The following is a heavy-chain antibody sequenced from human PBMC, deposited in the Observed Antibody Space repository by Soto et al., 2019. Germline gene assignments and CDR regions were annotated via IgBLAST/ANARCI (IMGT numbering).Heavy chain of an antibody. V-gene: IGHV3-23*01. Sequence: EVQLLESGGGLVQPGGSLRLSCAASGFTFSSYAMSWVRQAPGKGLEWVSAISGSGGSTYYADSVKGRFTISRDNSENTLYLQMNSLRAEDTAVYYCAKDRHYYDSRPDAFDIWGQGTMVTVSS. CDR2: ISGSGGST. D-gene: IGHD3-22*01. J-gene: IGHJ3*02. CDR1: GFTFSSYA. CDR3: AKDRHYYDSRPDAFDI.